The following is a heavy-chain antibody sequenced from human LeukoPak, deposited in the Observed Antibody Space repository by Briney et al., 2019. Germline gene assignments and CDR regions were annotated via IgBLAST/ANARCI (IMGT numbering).Heavy chain of an antibody. CDR1: GYTFTSYD. CDR3: ARGLKRGCSSTSCYWYYYYYMDV. D-gene: IGHD2-2*01. CDR2: MNPNSGNT. J-gene: IGHJ6*03. Sequence: ASVKVSCQASGYTFTSYDINWVRQATGQGLEWMGWMNPNSGNTGYAQKFQGRVTMTRNTSISTAYMELSSLRSEDTAVYYCARGLKRGCSSTSCYWYYYYYMDVWGKGTTVTISS. V-gene: IGHV1-8*01.